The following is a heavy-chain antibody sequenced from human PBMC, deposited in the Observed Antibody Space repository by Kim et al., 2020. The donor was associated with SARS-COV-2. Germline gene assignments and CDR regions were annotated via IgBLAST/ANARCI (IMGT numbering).Heavy chain of an antibody. Sequence: SETLSLTCTVSGGSISSYYWSWIRQPPGKGLEWIGYIYYSGSTNYNPSLKSRVTISVDTSKNQFSLKLSSVTAADTAVYYCARGVDSKGYYYYGMDVWGQGTTVTVSS. CDR2: IYYSGST. CDR3: ARGVDSKGYYYYGMDV. CDR1: GGSISSYY. J-gene: IGHJ6*02. V-gene: IGHV4-59*01. D-gene: IGHD3-9*01.